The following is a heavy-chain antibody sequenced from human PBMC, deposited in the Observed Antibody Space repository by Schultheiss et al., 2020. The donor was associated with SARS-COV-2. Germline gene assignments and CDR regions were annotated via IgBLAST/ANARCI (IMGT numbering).Heavy chain of an antibody. V-gene: IGHV3-66*01. CDR1: GFTVSSNY. CDR2: IYSGGST. Sequence: GGSLRLSCAASGFTVSSNYMSWVRQAPGKGLEWVSVIYSGGSTYYADSVKGRFTISRDNAKNSLYLQMNSLRAEDTAVYYCVKAAPTYSGRGFDYWGQGTLVTVSS. CDR3: VKAAPTYSGRGFDY. D-gene: IGHD1-26*01. J-gene: IGHJ4*02.